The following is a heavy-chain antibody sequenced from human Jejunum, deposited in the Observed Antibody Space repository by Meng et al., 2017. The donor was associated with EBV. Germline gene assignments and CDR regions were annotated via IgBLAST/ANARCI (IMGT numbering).Heavy chain of an antibody. CDR1: GFTFSGFA. V-gene: IGHV3-30-3*01. J-gene: IGHJ4*02. CDR2: TSYDETDK. Sequence: QGQLVESGGGVVQPGRSLRLSCEASGFTFSGFAMHWVRQAPGKGLEWVALTSYDETDKYYADSVKGRFIISRDNSNNTLSLQMNSLRAEDSAVYYCTREWGADYWGQGTLVTVSS. CDR3: TREWGADY. D-gene: IGHD3-16*01.